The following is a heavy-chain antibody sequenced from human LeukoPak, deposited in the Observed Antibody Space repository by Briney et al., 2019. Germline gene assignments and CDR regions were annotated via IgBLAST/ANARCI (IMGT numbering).Heavy chain of an antibody. V-gene: IGHV4-59*01. Sequence: PSETLSLTCTVSGDSFSYFYWSWIRQPPGKGLEWIGYIYYSGSTNYKSSLKSRVTISVDTSKNQFSLKLSSVTAADTAVYYCARLTGYSSESWFDPWGQGTLVTVSS. CDR2: IYYSGST. CDR3: ARLTGYSSESWFDP. D-gene: IGHD3-9*01. J-gene: IGHJ5*02. CDR1: GDSFSYFY.